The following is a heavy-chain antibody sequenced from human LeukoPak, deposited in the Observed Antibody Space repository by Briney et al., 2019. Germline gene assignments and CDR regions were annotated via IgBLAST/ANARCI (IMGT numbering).Heavy chain of an antibody. CDR3: ARESGIEVYFDY. Sequence: SETLSLTCTVSGGSISSYYWSWIRQPPGKGLEWIGYIYYSGSTNYNPSLKSRVTISVDTSKNQFSLKLNSVTPEDTAVYYCARESGIEVYFDYWGQGTLVTVSS. J-gene: IGHJ4*02. V-gene: IGHV4-59*12. CDR2: IYYSGST. D-gene: IGHD1-26*01. CDR1: GGSISSYY.